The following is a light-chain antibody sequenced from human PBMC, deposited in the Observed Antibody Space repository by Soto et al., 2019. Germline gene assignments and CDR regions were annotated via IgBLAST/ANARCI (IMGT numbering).Light chain of an antibody. CDR2: GTS. V-gene: IGKV3-20*01. CDR3: QQYGRSWT. CDR1: ESVNSSY. J-gene: IGKJ1*01. Sequence: EIVLTQSPDTLSLSPGERATLSCRASESVNSSYLAWYQQKPGQAPRLLIYGTSTRATGIPDRFSGSGSGTDFTLTISRLEPEDFAVYYCQQYGRSWTFGQGTKVEIK.